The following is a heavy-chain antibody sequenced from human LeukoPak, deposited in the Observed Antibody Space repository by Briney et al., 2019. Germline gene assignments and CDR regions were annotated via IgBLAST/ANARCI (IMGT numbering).Heavy chain of an antibody. CDR2: ISYDGSNK. J-gene: IGHJ6*02. CDR3: AKGGEAGYYYYGMDV. Sequence: GGSLRLSCAASGFTFSSYGMHWVRQAPGKGLEWVAVISYDGSNKYYADSVKGRFTISRDNSKNTLYLQMNSLRAEDTAVYYCAKGGEAGYYYYGMDVWGQGTTVTVSS. CDR1: GFTFSSYG. V-gene: IGHV3-30*18.